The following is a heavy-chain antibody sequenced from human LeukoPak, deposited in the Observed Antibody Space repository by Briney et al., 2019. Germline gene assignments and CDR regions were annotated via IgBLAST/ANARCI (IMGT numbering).Heavy chain of an antibody. Sequence: GGSLRLSCAASGFTFSAYGMHWVRQALGKGLEWVAVISFDGSNKYYADSVKGRFTISRDNSKNTLYLQMNSLRAEDTAVYHCARPFYFDFRAPFDYWGQGTLVTVSS. J-gene: IGHJ4*02. CDR2: ISFDGSNK. CDR1: GFTFSAYG. CDR3: ARPFYFDFRAPFDY. D-gene: IGHD3-22*01. V-gene: IGHV3-30*03.